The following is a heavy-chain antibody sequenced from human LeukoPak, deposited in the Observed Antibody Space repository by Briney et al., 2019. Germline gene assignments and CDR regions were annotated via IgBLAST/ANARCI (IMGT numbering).Heavy chain of an antibody. D-gene: IGHD3-3*01. CDR2: ISSSSSTI. Sequence: PGGSLRLSCAASGFTFDNAWMNWVRQAPGRGLEWVSYISSSSSTIYYADSVKGRFTISRDNAKNSLYLQMNSLRAEDTAVYYCARDQDYDFWSGYRDYWGQGTLVTVSS. CDR1: GFTFDNAW. J-gene: IGHJ4*02. CDR3: ARDQDYDFWSGYRDY. V-gene: IGHV3-48*01.